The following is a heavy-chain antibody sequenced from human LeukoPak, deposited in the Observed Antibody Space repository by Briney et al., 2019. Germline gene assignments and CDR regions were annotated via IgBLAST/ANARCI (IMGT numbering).Heavy chain of an antibody. J-gene: IGHJ4*02. CDR3: ARGSRFDY. CDR1: GFTFSSYG. V-gene: IGHV3-30*03. D-gene: IGHD3-10*01. CDR2: ISYDGSNK. Sequence: AGRSLRLSCAASGFTFSSYGMHWVRQAPGKGLEWVAVISYDGSNKYYADSVKGRFTISRDNSKNTLYLQMNSLRAEDTAVYYCARGSRFDYWGQETLVTVSS.